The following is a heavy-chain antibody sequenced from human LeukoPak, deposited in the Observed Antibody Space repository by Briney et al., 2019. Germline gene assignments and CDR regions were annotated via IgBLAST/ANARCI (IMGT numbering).Heavy chain of an antibody. CDR3: AREKGGVVVVAAYDAFGI. J-gene: IGHJ3*02. CDR2: INPNSGGT. Sequence: GASVKVSCKASGYTFTGYYMHWVRQAPGQGLEWMGWINPNSGGTNYAQKFQGRVTMTRDTSISTAYMELSRLRSDDTAVYYCAREKGGVVVVAAYDAFGIWGQGTMVTVSS. V-gene: IGHV1-2*02. D-gene: IGHD2-15*01. CDR1: GYTFTGYY.